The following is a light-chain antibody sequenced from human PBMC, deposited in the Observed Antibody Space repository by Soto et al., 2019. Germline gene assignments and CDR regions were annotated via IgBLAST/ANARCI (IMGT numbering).Light chain of an antibody. Sequence: QSALTQPASVSGSTGQSITISCTGTSSDVGTYKFVSWYQQNPGQAPKLMIYEVSERHSGISNCLSGSKSCNTGSLTLCWRQTEDEFSYYCSSHASYYVLFCGGTKLTVL. CDR1: SSDVGTYKF. V-gene: IGLV2-23*02. CDR2: EVS. J-gene: IGLJ3*02. CDR3: SSHASYYVL.